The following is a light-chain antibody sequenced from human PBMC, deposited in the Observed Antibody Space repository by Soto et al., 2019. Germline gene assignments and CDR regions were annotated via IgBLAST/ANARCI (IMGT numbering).Light chain of an antibody. J-gene: IGLJ1*01. V-gene: IGLV2-8*01. CDR1: SSDVGGYNY. CDR3: QSYDSSPSASYV. CDR2: EVN. Sequence: QSVLTQPPSASGSPGQSVAISCTGTSSDVGGYNYVSWYQQHPGKAPKLMIYEVNKRPSGVPDRFSGSKSGNTASLTVSGLQAEDEADYYCQSYDSSPSASYVFGGGTKVTVL.